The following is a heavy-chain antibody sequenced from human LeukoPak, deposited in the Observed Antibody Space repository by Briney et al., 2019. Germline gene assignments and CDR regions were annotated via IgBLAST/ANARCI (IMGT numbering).Heavy chain of an antibody. CDR1: GFTFNKYW. D-gene: IGHD3-16*02. Sequence: AGGSLRLSCAASGFTFNKYWMTWVRQAPGKGLEWVATIKTDGSQKYYVDSVKGRFSISRDNSKNTLYLQMNSLRAEDTAVYYCAKDSYYDYVWGSYRYTNQFDYWGQGTLVTVSS. J-gene: IGHJ4*02. CDR2: IKTDGSQK. CDR3: AKDSYYDYVWGSYRYTNQFDY. V-gene: IGHV3-7*03.